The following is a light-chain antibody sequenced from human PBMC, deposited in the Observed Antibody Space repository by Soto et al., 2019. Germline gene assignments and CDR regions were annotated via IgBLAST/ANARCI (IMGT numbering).Light chain of an antibody. Sequence: ALTQPPSASGSPGQSVTISCTGTSNDVGGYNYVSWYQQHPGKAPKVMIYEVSKRPSGVPDRFSGSKSGNTASLTVSGLQAEDEADYYCSSYAGSNNWVFGGGTKVTVL. V-gene: IGLV2-8*01. J-gene: IGLJ3*02. CDR1: SNDVGGYNY. CDR3: SSYAGSNNWV. CDR2: EVS.